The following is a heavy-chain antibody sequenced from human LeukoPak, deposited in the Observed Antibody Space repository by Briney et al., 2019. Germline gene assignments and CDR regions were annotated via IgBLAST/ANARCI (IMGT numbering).Heavy chain of an antibody. CDR2: IKEDGSEK. CDR3: TRGDSSSKIDY. D-gene: IGHD6-6*01. CDR1: GFTFRGYW. Sequence: PGGSLRLSCAASGFTFRGYWMSWVRQAPGKGLEWVANIKEDGSEKYYVDSVKGRFTISRDNAKNPLNLQMDSLRVEDTAVYYCTRGDSSSKIDYWGQGTLVTVSS. J-gene: IGHJ4*02. V-gene: IGHV3-7*01.